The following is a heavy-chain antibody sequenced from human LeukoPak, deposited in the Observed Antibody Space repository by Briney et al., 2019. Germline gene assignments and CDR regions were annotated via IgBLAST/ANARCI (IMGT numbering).Heavy chain of an antibody. V-gene: IGHV3-7*03. D-gene: IGHD2-8*02. CDR3: ARGWCPHGNGMGD. CDR1: GFTFSHYW. Sequence: GGSLRLSCVTSGFTFSHYWMTWVRQAPGKGLEWVANIQRDGRDNNYVDSVKGRFTISRDNAKNSLYLQMNSLRAEDTAVYYCARGWCPHGNGMGDWGKGTTVTVSS. CDR2: IQRDGRDN. J-gene: IGHJ6*04.